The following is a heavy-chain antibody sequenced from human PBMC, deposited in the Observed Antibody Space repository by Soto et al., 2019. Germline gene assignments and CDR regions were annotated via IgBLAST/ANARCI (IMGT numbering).Heavy chain of an antibody. V-gene: IGHV3-33*01. Sequence: GGSLRLSCAASGFTFSSYGMHWVRQAPGKGLEWVAVIWYDGSNKYYADSVKGRFTISRDNSKNTLYLQMNSLRAEDTAVYYCARDSYILTGYYLLDYWGQGTLVTVSS. D-gene: IGHD3-9*01. CDR1: GFTFSSYG. CDR3: ARDSYILTGYYLLDY. J-gene: IGHJ4*02. CDR2: IWYDGSNK.